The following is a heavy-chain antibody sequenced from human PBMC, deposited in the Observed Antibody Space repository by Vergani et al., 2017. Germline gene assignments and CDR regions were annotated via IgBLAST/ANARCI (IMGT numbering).Heavy chain of an antibody. CDR1: GGSISSYY. V-gene: IGHV4-59*01. CDR3: AGELYDAFDI. CDR2: IYYSGST. D-gene: IGHD1-26*01. Sequence: QVQLQESGPGLVKPSETLSLTCTVSGGSISSYYWSWIRQPPGTGLEWIGYIYYSGSTNYNPSLKSRVTISVDTSKNQFCLKLSSVTAAETAVYYCAGELYDAFDIGGEGRMVTVSS. J-gene: IGHJ3*02.